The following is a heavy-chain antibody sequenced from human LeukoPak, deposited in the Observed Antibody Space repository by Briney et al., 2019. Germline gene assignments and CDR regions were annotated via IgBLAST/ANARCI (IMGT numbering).Heavy chain of an antibody. V-gene: IGHV4-39*01. J-gene: IGHJ4*02. CDR2: IYYSGST. Sequence: SETLSLTCTVSGGSISSSSYYWGWIRQPPGKGLEWIGSIYYSGSTYYNPSLKSRVTISVDTSKNQFSLKLSSVTAADTAVYYCARAPLSPEIRVPSYFDYWGQGTLVTVSS. CDR1: GGSISSSSYY. D-gene: IGHD3-3*01. CDR3: ARAPLSPEIRVPSYFDY.